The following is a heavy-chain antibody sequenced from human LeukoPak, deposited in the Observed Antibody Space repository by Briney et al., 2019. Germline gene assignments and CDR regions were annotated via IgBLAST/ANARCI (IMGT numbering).Heavy chain of an antibody. V-gene: IGHV4-34*01. J-gene: IGHJ6*03. CDR3: ARHSHRGGHTYYYYYMDV. Sequence: PWGSQRLSCAASGFTFSSYWMSRVRQAPGKGLEWIGEINHSGSTNYNPSLKSRVTISVDTSKNQFSLKLSSVTAADTAVYYCARHSHRGGHTYYYYYMDVWGKGTTVTISS. CDR1: GFTFSSYW. D-gene: IGHD3-10*01. CDR2: INHSGST.